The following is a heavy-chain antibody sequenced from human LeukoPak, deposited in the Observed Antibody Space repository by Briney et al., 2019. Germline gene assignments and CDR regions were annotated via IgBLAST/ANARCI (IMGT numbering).Heavy chain of an antibody. D-gene: IGHD3-10*01. CDR2: ISYDGSNK. CDR1: GFTFSSYA. J-gene: IGHJ4*02. Sequence: GRSLRLSCAASGFTFSSYAMHWVRQAPGKGLEWVAVISYDGSNKYYADSVKGRFTISRDNAKNSLFLQMNSLRAEDTAVYYCARDVDYYGSGSSFDYWGQGTLVTVSS. CDR3: ARDVDYYGSGSSFDY. V-gene: IGHV3-30-3*01.